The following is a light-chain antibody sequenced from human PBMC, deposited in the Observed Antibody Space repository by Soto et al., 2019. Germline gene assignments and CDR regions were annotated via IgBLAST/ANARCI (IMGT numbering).Light chain of an antibody. V-gene: IGKV2-30*01. CDR3: MQGTHWPPWT. CDR2: KVS. Sequence: DVVMTQSPLSLPVTLGQPASISCRSSQSLVYRDGTTYLNWFQQRPGQSPRRLIYKVSNRDSGVPDIFSGSGSGTDFTLKISRVEAEDVGVYYCMQGTHWPPWTVRQGPKVEIK. CDR1: QSLVYRDGTTY. J-gene: IGKJ1*01.